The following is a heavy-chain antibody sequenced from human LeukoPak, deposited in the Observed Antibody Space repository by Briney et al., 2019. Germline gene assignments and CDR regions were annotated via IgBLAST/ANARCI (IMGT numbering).Heavy chain of an antibody. D-gene: IGHD2-21*02. CDR1: GYSFTSYW. CDR2: IYPGDSDT. Sequence: GESLKISCKGSGYSFTSYWIGWVRQMPGKGLEWMGIIYPGDSDTRYSPSFQGQVIISADKSISTAYLQWSSLKASDTAMYYCAITYCGGDCAEYFQHWGQGTLVTVSS. J-gene: IGHJ1*01. CDR3: AITYCGGDCAEYFQH. V-gene: IGHV5-51*01.